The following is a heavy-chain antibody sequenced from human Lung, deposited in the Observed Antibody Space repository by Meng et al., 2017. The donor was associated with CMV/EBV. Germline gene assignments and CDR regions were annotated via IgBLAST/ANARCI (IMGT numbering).Heavy chain of an antibody. J-gene: IGHJ6*02. V-gene: IGHV3-21*01. D-gene: IGHD3-22*01. CDR2: ISSSGSVI. CDR3: AKRGDSSGTYAMDV. CDR1: GFTFSNYG. Sequence: GEXXTISCVASGFTFSNYGINWVRQAPGKGLEWVSSISSSGSVIYYADSVKGRFNVSRDNAKNSVHLQMSSLRAEDTAVYYCAKRGDSSGTYAMDVWGQGTXVTVSS.